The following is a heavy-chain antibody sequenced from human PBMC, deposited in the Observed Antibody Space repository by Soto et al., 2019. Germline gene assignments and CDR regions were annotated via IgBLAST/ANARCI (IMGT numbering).Heavy chain of an antibody. CDR1: NYSISSYFS. J-gene: IGHJ6*02. CDR3: ARHGANGGRAMDV. Sequence: PSETLSLTCTVSNYSISSYFSWGCIRQPPGKGLEWIGSVTHIGSTYYNPSLNSRVTVSLETSKNQFSLKLTSLAAADTALYLCARHGANGGRAMDVSGRGTTLTLSS. CDR2: VTHIGST. D-gene: IGHD2-8*01. V-gene: IGHV4-38-2*02.